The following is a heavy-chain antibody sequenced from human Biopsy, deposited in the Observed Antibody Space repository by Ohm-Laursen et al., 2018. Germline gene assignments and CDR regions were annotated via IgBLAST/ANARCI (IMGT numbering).Heavy chain of an antibody. CDR2: IYYSGST. CDR1: GGSVSSGSYY. D-gene: IGHD6-19*01. CDR3: ARGRRTSGWPYFAN. J-gene: IGHJ4*02. Sequence: GTLSLTCSVSGGSVSSGSYYWSWIRQPPGKGLEWIGYIYYSGSTNYNPSLKSRVTISVDTSKNQFSLKLSSVIAADTAVYYCARGRRTSGWPYFANWGQGTLVIVSS. V-gene: IGHV4-61*01.